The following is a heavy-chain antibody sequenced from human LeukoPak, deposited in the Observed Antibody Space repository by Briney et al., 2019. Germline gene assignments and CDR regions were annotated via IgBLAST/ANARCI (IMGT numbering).Heavy chain of an antibody. V-gene: IGHV4-39*01. CDR1: GGSFSGYY. CDR3: ARRIIAAVHLDLYNWFDP. J-gene: IGHJ5*02. D-gene: IGHD6-13*01. CDR2: IYYSGST. Sequence: KPSETLSLTCAVYGGSFSGYYWGWIRQPPGKGLEWIGSIYYSGSTYYNPSLKSRVTISVDTSKNQFSLKLSSVTAADTAVYYCARRIIAAVHLDLYNWFDPWGQGTLVTVSS.